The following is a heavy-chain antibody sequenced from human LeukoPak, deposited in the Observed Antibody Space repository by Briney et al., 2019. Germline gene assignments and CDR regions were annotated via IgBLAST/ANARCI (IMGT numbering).Heavy chain of an antibody. CDR3: ARLGYYDYIWGSYRYTELDY. CDR2: MNPNSGNT. Sequence: ASVKVSCKAPGYTFTSYDINWVRQATGQGLEWMGWMNPNSGNTGYAQKFQGRVTMTRNISISTAYMELSSLRSEDTAVYYCARLGYYDYIWGSYRYTELDYWGQGTLVTVSS. D-gene: IGHD3-16*02. J-gene: IGHJ4*02. V-gene: IGHV1-8*01. CDR1: GYTFTSYD.